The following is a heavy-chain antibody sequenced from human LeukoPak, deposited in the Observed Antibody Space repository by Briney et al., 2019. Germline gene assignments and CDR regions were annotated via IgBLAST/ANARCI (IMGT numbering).Heavy chain of an antibody. Sequence: GGSLRLSCAASGFTFSSYGMYWVRQAPGKGLEWVAFTRYDGSNKYYADSVKGRFTISRDNAKNSLYLQMNSLRAEDTAVYYCASVMVGATDYMDVWGKGTTVTISS. V-gene: IGHV3-30*02. CDR3: ASVMVGATDYMDV. CDR1: GFTFSSYG. J-gene: IGHJ6*03. D-gene: IGHD1-26*01. CDR2: TRYDGSNK.